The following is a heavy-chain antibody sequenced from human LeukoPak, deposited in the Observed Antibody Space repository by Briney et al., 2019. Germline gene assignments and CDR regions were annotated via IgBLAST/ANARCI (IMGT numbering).Heavy chain of an antibody. CDR3: AKRGNLDS. Sequence: PGGSLRLSCAASGFTFSSYAMSWVRQAPGKGLEWVANIRQSGNEKYYVDSVKGRFTISRDNAKNSLFLQMNSLRAEDTAVYYCAKRGNLDSWGQGTLVTVSS. V-gene: IGHV3-7*01. CDR2: IRQSGNEK. J-gene: IGHJ5*01. CDR1: GFTFSSYA.